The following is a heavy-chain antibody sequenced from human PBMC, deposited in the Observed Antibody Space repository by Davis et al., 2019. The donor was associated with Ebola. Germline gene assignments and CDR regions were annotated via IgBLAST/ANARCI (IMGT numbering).Heavy chain of an antibody. J-gene: IGHJ4*02. V-gene: IGHV4-39*01. CDR2: IYYSGST. CDR3: ARLHRYSTDDY. D-gene: IGHD6-13*01. Sequence: MPGGSLRLSCTVSGGSISSSSYYWGWIRQPPGKGLEWIGSIYYSGSTYYNPSLKSRVTISVDTSKNQFSLKLSSVTAADTAVYYCARLHRYSTDDYWGQGTLVTVSS. CDR1: GGSISSSSYY.